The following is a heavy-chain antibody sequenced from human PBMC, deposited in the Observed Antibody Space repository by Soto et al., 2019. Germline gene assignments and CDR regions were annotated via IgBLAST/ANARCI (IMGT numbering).Heavy chain of an antibody. V-gene: IGHV6-1*01. CDR1: GDSVSSNTAA. CDR3: ARGVAGSGFDL. J-gene: IGHJ4*02. D-gene: IGHD6-19*01. CDR2: TYYRSNWRH. Sequence: SQTLSLTCAISGDSVSSNTAAWNWIRSSPSRGLEWLGRTYYRSNWRHDYAVSVKSRITVNPDTSKNHFSLQLNSVTPDDTAVYYCARGVAGSGFDLWGQGTMVTVYS.